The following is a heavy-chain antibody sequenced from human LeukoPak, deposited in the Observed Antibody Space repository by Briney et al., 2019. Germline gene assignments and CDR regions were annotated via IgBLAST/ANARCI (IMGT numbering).Heavy chain of an antibody. V-gene: IGHV3-73*01. CDR3: TRLSAGYSYGYKGVYYYYGMDV. D-gene: IGHD5-18*01. Sequence: PGGSLRLSCAASGFTVSSNYMSWVRQASGKGLEWVGRIRSKANRYATAYAASVKGRFTISRDDSKNTAYLQMNSLKTEDTAVYYCTRLSAGYSYGYKGVYYYYGMDVWGQGTTVTVSS. CDR2: IRSKANRYAT. J-gene: IGHJ6*02. CDR1: GFTVSSNY.